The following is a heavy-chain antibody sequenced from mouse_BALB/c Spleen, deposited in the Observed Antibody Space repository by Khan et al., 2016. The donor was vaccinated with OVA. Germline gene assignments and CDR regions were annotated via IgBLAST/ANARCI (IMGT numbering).Heavy chain of an antibody. V-gene: IGHV3-2*02. CDR1: GYSITSDYA. J-gene: IGHJ4*01. CDR2: ISSSGST. D-gene: IGHD2-3*01. CDR3: ARDGSRYNYAMDY. Sequence: EVQLQESGPGLVKPSQSLYLTCTVTGYSITSDYAWNWIRQFPGNKLEWMGYISSSGSTNYNPALKSRISITRETSKNQFFLQLNSVTTEDTATYYCARDGSRYNYAMDYWGQGTSVTVSS.